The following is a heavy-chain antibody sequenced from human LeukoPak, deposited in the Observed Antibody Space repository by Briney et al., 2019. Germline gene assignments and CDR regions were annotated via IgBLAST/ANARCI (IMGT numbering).Heavy chain of an antibody. Sequence: SETLSLTCTVSGGSISSSSYYWSWIRQPPGKGLEWIGSIYYSGSTYYNPSLKSRVTISVDTSKNQFSLKLSSVTAADTAVYYCARRYGDYPFDYWGQGTLVTVSS. CDR1: GGSISSSSYY. J-gene: IGHJ4*02. CDR2: IYYSGST. V-gene: IGHV4-39*01. CDR3: ARRYGDYPFDY. D-gene: IGHD4-17*01.